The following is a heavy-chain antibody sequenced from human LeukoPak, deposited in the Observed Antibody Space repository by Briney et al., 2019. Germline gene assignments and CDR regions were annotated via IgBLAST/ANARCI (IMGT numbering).Heavy chain of an antibody. CDR3: ARVNRITIFGVVIMGTGLDP. J-gene: IGHJ5*02. V-gene: IGHV4-34*01. Sequence: SETLSLTCAVYGGSFSGYYWSWIRQPPGKGLEWIGEINHSGSTNYNPSLKSRVTISVDTSKDQFSLKLSSVTAADTAVYYCARVNRITIFGVVIMGTGLDPCGQGTLVTVSS. CDR1: GGSFSGYY. D-gene: IGHD3-3*01. CDR2: INHSGST.